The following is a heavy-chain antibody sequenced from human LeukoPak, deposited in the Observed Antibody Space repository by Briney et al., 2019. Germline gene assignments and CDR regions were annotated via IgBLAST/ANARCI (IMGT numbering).Heavy chain of an antibody. J-gene: IGHJ5*02. CDR2: MYGNGNT. V-gene: IGHV3-66*01. D-gene: IGHD6-19*01. Sequence: GGSLRLSCAAPGFSVSKNYMIWVRQSPGRGLEWVSIMYGNGNTYYADSVKGRFTISRDDSKNTLYLQMNNLRAEDTALYYCARATSGRVVGDTSVWFDPWGQGTLVTVSS. CDR3: ARATSGRVVGDTSVWFDP. CDR1: GFSVSKNY.